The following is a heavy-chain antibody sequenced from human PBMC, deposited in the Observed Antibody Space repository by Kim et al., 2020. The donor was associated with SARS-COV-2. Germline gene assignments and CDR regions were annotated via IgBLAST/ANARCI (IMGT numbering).Heavy chain of an antibody. D-gene: IGHD3-22*01. V-gene: IGHV3-23*01. CDR1: GFTFSSYA. J-gene: IGHJ4*02. CDR3: AKELGYYDSSGYYYSKEFDY. Sequence: GGSLRLSCAASGFTFSSYAMSWVRQAPGKGLEWVSAISGSGGSTYYADSVKGRFTISRDNSKNTLYLQMNSLRAEDTAVYYCAKELGYYDSSGYYYSKEFDYWGQGTLVTVSS. CDR2: ISGSGGST.